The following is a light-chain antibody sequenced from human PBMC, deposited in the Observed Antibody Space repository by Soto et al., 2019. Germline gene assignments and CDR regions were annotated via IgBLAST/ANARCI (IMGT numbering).Light chain of an antibody. J-gene: IGKJ1*01. CDR2: KAS. CDR3: QQYNGYSRKT. Sequence: DIQMTQSPSTLSASVGDRVTITCRASQSISSWLAWYQQKPGKAPNLLIYKASSLQSEVQSRFSGSGSGTEFSLTISSLQPDDFATYYCQQYNGYSRKTFGQGTKVEI. V-gene: IGKV1-5*03. CDR1: QSISSW.